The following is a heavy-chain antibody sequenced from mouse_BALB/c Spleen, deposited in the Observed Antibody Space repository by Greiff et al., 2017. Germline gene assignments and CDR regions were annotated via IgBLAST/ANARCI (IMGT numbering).Heavy chain of an antibody. CDR3: ARDDYDRFAY. V-gene: IGHV5-12-2*01. D-gene: IGHD2-4*01. Sequence: DVMLVESGGGLVQPGGSLKLSCAASGFTFSSYTMSWVRQTPEKRLEWVAYISNGGGSTYYPDTVKGRFTISRDNAKNTLYLQMSSLKSEDTAMYYCARDDYDRFAYWGQGTLVTVSA. CDR2: ISNGGGST. J-gene: IGHJ3*01. CDR1: GFTFSSYT.